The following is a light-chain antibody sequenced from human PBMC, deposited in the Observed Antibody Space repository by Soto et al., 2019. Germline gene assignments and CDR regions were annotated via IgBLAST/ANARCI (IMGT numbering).Light chain of an antibody. Sequence: DVPMTPSPSSLSASVGDSVTITCQASQSISNYLNWYQHNPGKAPKLLIYDASNLETGFTSRFRGSGSGTYFTFTISSRQPEDIATDFCQQSDNLPRTFGGVTKVEI. CDR2: DAS. J-gene: IGKJ4*01. V-gene: IGKV1-33*01. CDR1: QSISNY. CDR3: QQSDNLPRT.